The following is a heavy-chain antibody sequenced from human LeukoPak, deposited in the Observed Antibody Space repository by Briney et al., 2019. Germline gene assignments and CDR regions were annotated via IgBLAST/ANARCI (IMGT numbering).Heavy chain of an antibody. V-gene: IGHV4-4*07. CDR3: ARSRGTALLTRFDS. D-gene: IGHD5-18*01. CDR2: INPSVST. J-gene: IGHJ4*02. CDR1: VGSISNYY. Sequence: PSETLSLTCTVSVGSISNYYWSCIRQPARKGLEGIGRINPSVSTNYNPSLESRVFMSVDTSKTQFSLKLNSVTAADTAVYFCARSRGTALLTRFDSWGQGTLVTVSS.